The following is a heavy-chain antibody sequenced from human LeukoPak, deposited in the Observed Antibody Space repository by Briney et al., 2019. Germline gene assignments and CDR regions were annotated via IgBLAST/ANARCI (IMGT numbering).Heavy chain of an antibody. D-gene: IGHD2-2*01. J-gene: IGHJ4*02. CDR1: GFTFSSYA. CDR3: ARDTSSTSCYD. V-gene: IGHV3-30-3*01. Sequence: GGSLRLSCAASGFTFSSYAMHWVRQAPGKGLEWVAVISYDGSNKYYADSVKGRFTISRDYSKNTLYLQMNSLRAEDTAVYYCARDTSSTSCYDWGQGTLVTVSS. CDR2: ISYDGSNK.